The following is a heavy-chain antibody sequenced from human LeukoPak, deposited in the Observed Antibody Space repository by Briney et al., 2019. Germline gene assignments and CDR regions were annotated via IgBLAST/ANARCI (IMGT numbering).Heavy chain of an antibody. J-gene: IGHJ4*02. Sequence: GGSLRLSCAASGFTFSSYAMHWVRQAPGKGLEWVSGINWNGGSTAYADSVKGRFTISRDNAKNSLYLQMNSLRAEDTAFYYCARGGITIFGGIIYQDYWGQGTLVTVSS. D-gene: IGHD3-3*01. CDR2: INWNGGST. CDR3: ARGGITIFGGIIYQDY. CDR1: GFTFSSYA. V-gene: IGHV3-20*04.